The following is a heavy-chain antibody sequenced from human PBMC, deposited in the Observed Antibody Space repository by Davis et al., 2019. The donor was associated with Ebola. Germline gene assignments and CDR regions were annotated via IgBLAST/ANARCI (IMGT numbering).Heavy chain of an antibody. J-gene: IGHJ4*02. Sequence: ASVKVSCKASGYTFTSYGINWVRKATGQGLEWMGWMNPNSGNTGYAQKFQGRVTMTRNTSISTAYMELSSLRSEDTAVYYCARESSSGWYFDYWGQGTLVTVSS. CDR1: GYTFTSYG. CDR2: MNPNSGNT. V-gene: IGHV1-8*01. CDR3: ARESSSGWYFDY. D-gene: IGHD6-19*01.